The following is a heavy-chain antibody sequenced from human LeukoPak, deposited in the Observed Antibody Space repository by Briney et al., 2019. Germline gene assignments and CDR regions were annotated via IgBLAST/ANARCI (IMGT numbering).Heavy chain of an antibody. Sequence: ASVKVSCKASGYTFTGHYMHWVRQAPGQGLEWMGRINPNSGGTNYAQKFQGRVTMTRDTSISTAYMELSRLRSDDTAVYYCARGFHSSSWYYFDYWGQGTLVTVSS. CDR3: ARGFHSSSWYYFDY. V-gene: IGHV1-2*06. CDR2: INPNSGGT. CDR1: GYTFTGHY. J-gene: IGHJ4*02. D-gene: IGHD6-13*01.